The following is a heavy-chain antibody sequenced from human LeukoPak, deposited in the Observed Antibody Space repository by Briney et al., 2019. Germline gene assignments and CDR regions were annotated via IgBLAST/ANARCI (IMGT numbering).Heavy chain of an antibody. Sequence: SVKVSCKASGGTVSSYAISWVRQAPGQGLEWMGGIIPIFGTANYAQKFQGRVTITADESTSTAYMELSSLRSEDTAVYYCARDSLYSSSWPHYYGMGVWGQGTTVTVSS. CDR2: IIPIFGTA. V-gene: IGHV1-69*13. CDR1: GGTVSSYA. CDR3: ARDSLYSSSWPHYYGMGV. J-gene: IGHJ6*02. D-gene: IGHD6-13*01.